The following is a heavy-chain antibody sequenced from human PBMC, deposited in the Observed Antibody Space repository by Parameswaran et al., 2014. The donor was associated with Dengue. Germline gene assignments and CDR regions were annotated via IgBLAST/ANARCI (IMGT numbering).Heavy chain of an antibody. J-gene: IGHJ4*02. V-gene: IGHV3-23*03. CDR2: IYTGSRGT. Sequence: WIRQPPGKGLEWVSTIYTGSRGTYYADSVKGRFTISRESSKNTLYLQMSSLRSDDTAVYYCAKDRGDYGDYFDYWGQGTLVTVSS. D-gene: IGHD4-17*01. CDR3: AKDRGDYGDYFDY.